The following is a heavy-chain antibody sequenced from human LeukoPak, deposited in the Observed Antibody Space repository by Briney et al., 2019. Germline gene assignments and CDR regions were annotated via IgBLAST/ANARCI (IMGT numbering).Heavy chain of an antibody. J-gene: IGHJ1*01. CDR2: ITTSSAYI. V-gene: IGHV3-21*01. CDR3: ARDLTHIVGATRGPSYDH. CDR1: GFTFSTYT. D-gene: IGHD1-26*01. Sequence: GGSLRLYCAASGFTFSTYTMSWVRQAPGKGLEWVSFITTSSAYIYYADSVKGRFTISRDNAQNSLYLQMNSLGAEDTAVYYCARDLTHIVGATRGPSYDHGGNGTLVTVSS.